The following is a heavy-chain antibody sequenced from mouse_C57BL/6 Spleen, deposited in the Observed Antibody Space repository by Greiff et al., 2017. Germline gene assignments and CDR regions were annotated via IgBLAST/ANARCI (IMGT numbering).Heavy chain of an antibody. V-gene: IGHV1-22*01. CDR2: INPNNGGT. CDR3: ARSMVVPFDY. D-gene: IGHD2-10*02. J-gene: IGHJ2*01. CDR1: GYTFTDYN. Sequence: EVQLQQSGPELVKPGASVKMSCKASGYTFTDYNMHWVKQSHGKSLEWIGYINPNNGGTSYNQKVKGKATLTVNKSSSTAYMELRIMTSEDAAVYYCARSMVVPFDYWGQGTTLTVSS.